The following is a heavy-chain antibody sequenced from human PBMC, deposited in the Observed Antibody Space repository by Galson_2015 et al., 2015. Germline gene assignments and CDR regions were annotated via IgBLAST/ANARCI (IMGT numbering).Heavy chain of an antibody. J-gene: IGHJ4*02. CDR2: IWYDGSNK. CDR1: GFTFSSYG. CDR3: ARDGSDYVWGSYRPKYYFDY. V-gene: IGHV3-33*01. D-gene: IGHD3-16*02. Sequence: SLRLSCAASGFTFSSYGMHWVRQAPGEGLEWVAVIWYDGSNKYYADSVKGRFTISRDNSKNTLYLQMNSLRAEDTAVYYCARDGSDYVWGSYRPKYYFDYWGQGTLVTVSS.